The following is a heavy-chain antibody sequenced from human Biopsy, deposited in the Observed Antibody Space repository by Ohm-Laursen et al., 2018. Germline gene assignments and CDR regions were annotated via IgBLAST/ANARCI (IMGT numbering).Heavy chain of an antibody. Sequence: TLSLTCTVSGVSINTGGYFWTWIRQHPGTGLEWIGYIHYSGNTLYNPSLKSRLTISVDTSRNQFSLKLTSVTAADTALYYVTRAGGGKIYGLWGQGTLVTVSS. CDR1: GVSINTGGYF. D-gene: IGHD3-16*01. CDR2: IHYSGNT. CDR3: TRAGGGKIYGL. V-gene: IGHV4-31*03. J-gene: IGHJ4*02.